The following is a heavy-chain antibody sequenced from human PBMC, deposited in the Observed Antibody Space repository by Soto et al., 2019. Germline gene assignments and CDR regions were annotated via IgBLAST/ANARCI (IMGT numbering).Heavy chain of an antibody. J-gene: IGHJ4*02. CDR3: AGEGGGYRFDY. CDR2: IFYSGHL. V-gene: IGHV4-59*03. Sequence: QVQLQESGPGLVKPSETLSLTCAVSGASFGTYYWSWIRQPPGKGLEWIGYIFYSGHLKYNPSLRGRAAISGDPSKNPTSPCLPTVTPAVAAGNFLAGEGGGYRFDYWGQGTLVTVPS. D-gene: IGHD1-26*01. CDR1: GASFGTYY.